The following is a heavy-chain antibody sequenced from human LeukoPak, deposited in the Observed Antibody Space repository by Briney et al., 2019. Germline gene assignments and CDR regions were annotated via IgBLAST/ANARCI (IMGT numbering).Heavy chain of an antibody. D-gene: IGHD3-22*01. CDR1: GYTFSSYP. V-gene: IGHV1-3*01. Sequence: ASVKVSCKASGYTFSSYPMHWVRQAPGQRLEWMGWINAGNGNTKYSQKFQDRVTITRDTSASTAYMELSSLRSEDTAVYYCARRGVPDYYESSGGLDYWAREPWSPSP. J-gene: IGHJ4*02. CDR3: ARRGVPDYYESSGGLDY. CDR2: INAGNGNT.